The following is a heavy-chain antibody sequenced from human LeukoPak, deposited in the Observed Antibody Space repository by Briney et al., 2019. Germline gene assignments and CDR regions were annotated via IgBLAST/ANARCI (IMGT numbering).Heavy chain of an antibody. J-gene: IGHJ4*02. V-gene: IGHV1-3*01. Sequence: GASVKVPCKASGYTFTSYAMHWVRQAPGQRLEWMGWINAGNGNTKYSQKFQGRVTITRDTSASTAYMELSSLRSEDTAVYYCARNGLAQWELLSYWGQGTLVTVSS. CDR2: INAGNGNT. CDR3: ARNGLAQWELLSY. CDR1: GYTFTSYA. D-gene: IGHD1-26*01.